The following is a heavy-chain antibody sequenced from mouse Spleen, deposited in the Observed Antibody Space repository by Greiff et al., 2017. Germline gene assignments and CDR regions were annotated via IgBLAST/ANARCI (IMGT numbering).Heavy chain of an antibody. CDR1: GYTFTDYY. CDR2: INPNNGGT. CDR3: ARGAGHWYFDV. J-gene: IGHJ1*01. D-gene: IGHD3-3*01. V-gene: IGHV1-26*01. Sequence: EVQLQQSGPELVKPGASVKISCKASGYTFTDYYMNWVKQSHGKSLEWIGDINPNNGGTSYNQKFKGKATLTVDKSSSTAYMELRSLTSEDSAVYYCARGAGHWYFDVWGAGTTVTVSS.